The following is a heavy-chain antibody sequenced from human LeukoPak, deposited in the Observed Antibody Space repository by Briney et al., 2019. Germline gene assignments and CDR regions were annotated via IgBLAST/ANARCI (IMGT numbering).Heavy chain of an antibody. D-gene: IGHD3-9*01. CDR3: AREHFDWLSVSKINCFDP. V-gene: IGHV1-46*01. CDR2: INPSGGST. J-gene: IGHJ5*02. CDR1: GYTFTTYY. Sequence: AASVKVSCKASGYTFTTYYIHWVRQAPGQGLEWMGIINPSGGSTSYAQKFQDRVTMTRDTSTSTVYMELSSLRSEDTAVYYCAREHFDWLSVSKINCFDPWGQGTLVTVSS.